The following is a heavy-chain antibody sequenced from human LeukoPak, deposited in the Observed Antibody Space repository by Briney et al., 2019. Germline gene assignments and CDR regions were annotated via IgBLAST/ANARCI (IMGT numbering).Heavy chain of an antibody. V-gene: IGHV4-39*01. Sequence: SETLSLTCTVSGGSISSSSYYWGWIRQPPGRGLEWIGSIYYSGSTYYNPSLKSRVTISVDTSKNQFSLKLSSVTAADTAVYYCARLGGYDYWGQGTLVTVSS. D-gene: IGHD5-12*01. CDR1: GGSISSSSYY. CDR2: IYYSGST. CDR3: ARLGGYDY. J-gene: IGHJ4*02.